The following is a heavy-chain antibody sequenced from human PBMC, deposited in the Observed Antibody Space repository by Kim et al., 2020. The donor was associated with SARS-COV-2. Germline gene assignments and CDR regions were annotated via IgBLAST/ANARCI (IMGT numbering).Heavy chain of an antibody. CDR1: GFTFSSYS. D-gene: IGHD3-10*01. Sequence: GGSLRLSCAASGFTFSSYSMNWVRQAPGKGLEWVSYISSSSSTIYYADSVKGRFTISRDNAKNSLYLQMNSLRDEDTAVYYCARRILLWFGELGGGLDYWGQGTLVTVSS. V-gene: IGHV3-48*02. CDR2: ISSSSSTI. J-gene: IGHJ4*02. CDR3: ARRILLWFGELGGGLDY.